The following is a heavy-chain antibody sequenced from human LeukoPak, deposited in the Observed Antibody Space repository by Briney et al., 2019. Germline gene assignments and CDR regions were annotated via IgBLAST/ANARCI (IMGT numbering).Heavy chain of an antibody. V-gene: IGHV3-23*01. CDR1: GFTFSSYA. CDR2: ISGSGRST. Sequence: GGSLRLSCAASGFTFSSYAMSWVRQAPGKGLEWFSDISGSGRSTDYAHSLNGRFTISRDNSKNTLYLQMTSLRAEDTAVYYCAKTPVRQFPLYFDYWGQGTLVTVSS. CDR3: AKTPVRQFPLYFDY. D-gene: IGHD5-24*01. J-gene: IGHJ4*02.